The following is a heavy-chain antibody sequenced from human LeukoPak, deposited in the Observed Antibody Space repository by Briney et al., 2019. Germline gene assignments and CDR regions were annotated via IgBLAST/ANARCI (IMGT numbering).Heavy chain of an antibody. Sequence: GRSLRLSCAASGFTFSSYGMHWVRQDPGKGLEWVAVIWYDGSNKYYADSVKGRFTISRDNSKNTLYPQMNSLRAEDTAVYYCARGSYSSSWYVVDYWGQGTLVTVSS. V-gene: IGHV3-33*01. J-gene: IGHJ4*02. D-gene: IGHD6-13*01. CDR2: IWYDGSNK. CDR3: ARGSYSSSWYVVDY. CDR1: GFTFSSYG.